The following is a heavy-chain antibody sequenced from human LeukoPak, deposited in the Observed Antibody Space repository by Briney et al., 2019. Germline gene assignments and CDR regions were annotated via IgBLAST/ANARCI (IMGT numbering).Heavy chain of an antibody. J-gene: IGHJ6*02. Sequence: GGSLRLSCAASGFTVSSNYMSWVRQAPGKGLEWVSVIYSGGSTYYADSVKGRFTISRDNSKNTLYLQMNSLRAEDTAVYYCARAKGLYDVYGMDVWGQGTTVTVSS. CDR2: IYSGGST. V-gene: IGHV3-66*01. CDR3: ARAKGLYDVYGMDV. D-gene: IGHD2/OR15-2a*01. CDR1: GFTVSSNY.